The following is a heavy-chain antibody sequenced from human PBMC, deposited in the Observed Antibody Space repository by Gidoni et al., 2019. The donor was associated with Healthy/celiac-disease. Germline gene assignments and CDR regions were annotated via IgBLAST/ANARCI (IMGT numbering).Heavy chain of an antibody. CDR1: GFPFSSYG. J-gene: IGHJ4*02. CDR2: ISYDGSNK. V-gene: IGHV3-30*03. D-gene: IGHD6-19*01. Sequence: QVQLVESGGGGVQPGRSLRLSCAASGFPFSSYGMHWVRPAPGKGLEWVAVISYDGSNKYYADSVKGRFTISRDNSKNTLYLQMNSLRAEDTAVYYCARGEGSGWYPDSNWGQGTLVTVSS. CDR3: ARGEGSGWYPDSN.